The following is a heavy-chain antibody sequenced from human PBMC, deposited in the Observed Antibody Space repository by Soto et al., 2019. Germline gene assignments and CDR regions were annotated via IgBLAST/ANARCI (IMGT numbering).Heavy chain of an antibody. CDR1: GYTFINYY. V-gene: IGHV1-46*01. CDR3: AREKWLVRRNDPFDI. CDR2: INPNGGST. D-gene: IGHD6-19*01. J-gene: IGHJ3*02. Sequence: QVQLVQSGAEVKKPGASVKVSCKASGYTFINYYMHWVRQAPGQGLEWMGLINPNGGSTTNAQKYQGRVTLTRDTSTTTVKMELSSLRSEDTAVYYCAREKWLVRRNDPFDIWGQGTMVTVSS.